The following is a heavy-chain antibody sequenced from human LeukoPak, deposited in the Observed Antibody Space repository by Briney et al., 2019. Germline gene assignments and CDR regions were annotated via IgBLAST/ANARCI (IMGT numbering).Heavy chain of an antibody. CDR1: GGSFSGYY. V-gene: IGHV4-34*01. CDR2: INHSGST. Sequence: SETLSLTCAVYGGSFSGYYWSWIRQPPGKGLEWIGEINHSGSTYYNPSLKSRVTISVDTSKNQFSLKLSPVTAADTAVYYCARLMSSGWYGRGYFDYWGQGTLVTVSS. D-gene: IGHD6-19*01. CDR3: ARLMSSGWYGRGYFDY. J-gene: IGHJ4*02.